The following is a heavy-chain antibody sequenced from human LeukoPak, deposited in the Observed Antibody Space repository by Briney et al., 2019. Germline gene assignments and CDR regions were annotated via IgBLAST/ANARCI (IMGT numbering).Heavy chain of an antibody. J-gene: IGHJ4*02. V-gene: IGHV3-21*01. CDR2: ISSSSCYI. CDR1: GFTFSSYS. Sequence: GGSLRLSCAASGFTFSSYSMNWVRQAPGKGLEWVSSISSSSCYIYYADSVKGRFTISRDNSKNTLYLQMNSLRAEDTAVYYCARDRGSYGRHFDYWGQGTLVTVSS. CDR3: ARDRGSYGRHFDY. D-gene: IGHD1-26*01.